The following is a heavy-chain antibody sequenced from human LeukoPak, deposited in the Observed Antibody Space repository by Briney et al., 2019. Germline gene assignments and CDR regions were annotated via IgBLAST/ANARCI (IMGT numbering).Heavy chain of an antibody. CDR2: INPNSGGT. CDR3: ARESTLTRDAFDI. D-gene: IGHD4-17*01. J-gene: IGHJ3*02. CDR1: GYTVTSYD. Sequence: ASVKVSFKASGYTVTSYDMHWGRQGPGQGLEWMGWINPNSGGTNYAQKFQGRVTMTRDTSISTAYMELSRLRSDDTAVYYCARESTLTRDAFDIWGKGTMVTVSS. V-gene: IGHV1-2*02.